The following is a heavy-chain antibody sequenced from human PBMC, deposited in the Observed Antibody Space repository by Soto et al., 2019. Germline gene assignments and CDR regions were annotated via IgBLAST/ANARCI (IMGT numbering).Heavy chain of an antibody. CDR1: GYNFINYG. J-gene: IGHJ5*01. V-gene: IGHV1-18*04. Sequence: QAQLVQSGAEVKKPEASVKVSCKFSGYNFINYGMTWVRQAPGQGLEWMGWISGSNGATKYAQRFQARLTLTTDTSTNTAYMELRSLRLDDTAVYYCARDSKWLIINGNWFDSWGQGTLVTVSS. D-gene: IGHD5-12*01. CDR3: ARDSKWLIINGNWFDS. CDR2: ISGSNGAT.